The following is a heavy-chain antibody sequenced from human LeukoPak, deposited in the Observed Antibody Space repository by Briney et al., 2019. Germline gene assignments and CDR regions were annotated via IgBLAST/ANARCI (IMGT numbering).Heavy chain of an antibody. J-gene: IGHJ4*02. V-gene: IGHV4-34*09. D-gene: IGHD2-2*03. CDR2: INHSGST. CDR3: ARSNGYCSSTSCYPPPDY. Sequence: SETLSLTCAVYGGSFSGYYWSWIRQPPGKGLEWIGEINHSGSTNYNPSLKSRVTISVDTSKNQFSLKLSSVTAADTAVYYCARSNGYCSSTSCYPPPDYWGQGTLVTVSS. CDR1: GGSFSGYY.